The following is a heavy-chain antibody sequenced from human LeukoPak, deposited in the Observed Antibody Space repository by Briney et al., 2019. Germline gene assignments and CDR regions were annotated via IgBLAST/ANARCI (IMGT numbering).Heavy chain of an antibody. D-gene: IGHD1-26*01. Sequence: ASVKVSCKASGYTFTSYYMHWVRQAPGQGLEWMGIINPSGGSTSYAQKFQGRVTMTRDMSTSTVYMELGSLRSEDTAVYYCAREGLGSGAYGGIDYWGQGTLVTVSS. J-gene: IGHJ4*02. CDR3: AREGLGSGAYGGIDY. CDR2: INPSGGST. CDR1: GYTFTSYY. V-gene: IGHV1-46*01.